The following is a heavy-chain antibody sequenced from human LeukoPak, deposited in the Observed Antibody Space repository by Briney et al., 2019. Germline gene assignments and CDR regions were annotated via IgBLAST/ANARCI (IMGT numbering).Heavy chain of an antibody. V-gene: IGHV1-24*01. J-gene: IGHJ4*02. Sequence: ASVKVSCKVSGYTLTELSMHWVRQAPGKGLEWMGGFDPEDGETIYAQKFQGRVTMTEDTSTDTAYMELSSLRSEDTAVYYCATSYSSSSLIFDYWGQGTLATVSS. CDR1: GYTLTELS. CDR2: FDPEDGET. D-gene: IGHD6-6*01. CDR3: ATSYSSSSLIFDY.